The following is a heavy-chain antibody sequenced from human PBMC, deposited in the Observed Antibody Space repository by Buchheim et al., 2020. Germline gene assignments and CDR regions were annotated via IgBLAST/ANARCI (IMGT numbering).Heavy chain of an antibody. D-gene: IGHD2-15*01. Sequence: QVQLQQWGAGLLKPSETLSLTCAVYGGSFSGYYWSWIRQPPGKGLEWIGEINHSGSTNYNPSLKSRVTISVDTSKNQFSLKLSSVTAADTAVYYCARGRPLYCSGGSCYSVNGLQHWGQGTL. CDR2: INHSGST. V-gene: IGHV4-34*01. CDR1: GGSFSGYY. J-gene: IGHJ1*01. CDR3: ARGRPLYCSGGSCYSVNGLQH.